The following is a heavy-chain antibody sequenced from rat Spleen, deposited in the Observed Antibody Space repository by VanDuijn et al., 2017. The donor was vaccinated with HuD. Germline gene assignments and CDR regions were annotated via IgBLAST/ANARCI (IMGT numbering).Heavy chain of an antibody. D-gene: IGHD1-10*01. J-gene: IGHJ2*01. V-gene: IGHV2-47*01. CDR3: GSLTTGAGVDY. CDR2: IWGNGNT. CDR1: GLSLTSNS. Sequence: QVQLKESGPGLVQPSQTLSLTCTVSGLSLTSNSVSWIRQPPGKGLEWMGVIWGNGNTNYNSALKSRLSISKDTSKSQVFLKMNSLQTEDTATYYCGSLTTGAGVDYWGQGVMVTVSS.